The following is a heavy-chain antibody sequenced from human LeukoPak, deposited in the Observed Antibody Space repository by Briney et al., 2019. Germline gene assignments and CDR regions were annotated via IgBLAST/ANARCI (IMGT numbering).Heavy chain of an antibody. CDR3: AKDSDIVVVVAAVLGPY. D-gene: IGHD2-15*01. J-gene: IGHJ4*02. CDR2: IRYDGSNK. CDR1: RFTFSSYG. Sequence: PGGSLRLSCAASRFTFSSYGMHWVRQAPGKGPEWVAFIRYDGSNKYYADSVKSRFTISRDNSKNTLYLQMNSLRAEDTAVYYCAKDSDIVVVVAAVLGPYWGQGTLVTVSS. V-gene: IGHV3-30*02.